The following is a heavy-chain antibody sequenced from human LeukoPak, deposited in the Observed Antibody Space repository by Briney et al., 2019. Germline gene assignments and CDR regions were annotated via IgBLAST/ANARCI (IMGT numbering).Heavy chain of an antibody. CDR1: GGSISSYY. J-gene: IGHJ4*02. Sequence: SETLSLTCTVSGGSISSYYWSWIRQPAGKGLDWIGRIYTSGSTNYNPSLKSRVTISVDKSKNQFSLKLSSVTAADTAVYYCAREKVSYQLTPYYFDYWGQGTLVTVSS. CDR2: IYTSGST. D-gene: IGHD2-2*01. CDR3: AREKVSYQLTPYYFDY. V-gene: IGHV4-4*07.